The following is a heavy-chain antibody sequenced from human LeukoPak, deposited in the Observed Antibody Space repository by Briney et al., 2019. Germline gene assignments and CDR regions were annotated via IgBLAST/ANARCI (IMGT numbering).Heavy chain of an antibody. Sequence: GGSLRLSCAASGFTFSSYGMHWVRQAPGKGLEWVAAVYSGGGTYYVDSVQGRFTVSRDNSKNTLYIQMNSLRAEDTAVYYCAKDRKVATIPPFDYWGQGTLVTVSS. CDR1: GFTFSSYG. D-gene: IGHD5-24*01. CDR3: AKDRKVATIPPFDY. CDR2: VYSGGGT. V-gene: IGHV3-66*01. J-gene: IGHJ4*02.